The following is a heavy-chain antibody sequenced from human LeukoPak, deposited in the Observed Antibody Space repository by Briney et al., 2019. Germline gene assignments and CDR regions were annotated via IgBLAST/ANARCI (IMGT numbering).Heavy chain of an antibody. J-gene: IGHJ4*02. CDR2: INPSGGST. D-gene: IGHD5-18*01. Sequence: ASVKVSCKASGYTFTSYYMHWVRQAPGQGLEWMGIINPSGGSTSYAQKFQGRVTMTRDTFTSTVYMELSSLRSEDTAVYYCARGQGGGGYSYGYPHYFDYWGQGTLVTVSS. CDR1: GYTFTSYY. V-gene: IGHV1-46*01. CDR3: ARGQGGGGYSYGYPHYFDY.